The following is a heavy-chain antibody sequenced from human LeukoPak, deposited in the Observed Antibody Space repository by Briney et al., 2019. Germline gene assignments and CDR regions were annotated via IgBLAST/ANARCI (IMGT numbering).Heavy chain of an antibody. J-gene: IGHJ3*01. Sequence: SATLSLTCSVSGDSITSRNWWTWVRQPPEKGLEWIGEIFHTGSTNYNPSVEGRVTISIDKSKNQFSLMLTSVTAADTALYYCARGMWFDTLFSAFDVWGQGTMVSVSS. CDR2: IFHTGST. V-gene: IGHV4-4*02. CDR1: GDSITSRNW. D-gene: IGHD3-10*01. CDR3: ARGMWFDTLFSAFDV.